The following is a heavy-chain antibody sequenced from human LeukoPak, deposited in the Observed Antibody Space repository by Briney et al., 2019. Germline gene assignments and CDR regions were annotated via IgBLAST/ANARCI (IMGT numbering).Heavy chain of an antibody. V-gene: IGHV4-61*02. CDR2: IYTSGST. D-gene: IGHD6-13*01. J-gene: IGHJ6*02. CDR3: ARLTDSGYSSSWYEVHGMDV. Sequence: PSETLSLTCTVSGGSISSGSYYWSWIRQPAGKGLEWIGRIYTSGSTNYNPSLKSRVTISVDTSKNQFSLKLSSVTAADTAVYYCARLTDSGYSSSWYEVHGMDVWGQGTTVTVSS. CDR1: GGSISSGSYY.